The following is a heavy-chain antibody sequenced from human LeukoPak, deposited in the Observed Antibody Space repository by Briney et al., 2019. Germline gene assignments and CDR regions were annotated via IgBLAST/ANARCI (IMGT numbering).Heavy chain of an antibody. J-gene: IGHJ5*02. V-gene: IGHV3-30-3*01. CDR3: ASLGRTIFGVVTDPLRRWFDP. D-gene: IGHD3-3*01. Sequence: GGSLRLSCAASGFTFGRYAIHWVRQAPGKGLEWVAVISYDGSNKYYADSVKGRFTISRDNSKNTLYLQMNSLRAEDTAVYYCASLGRTIFGVVTDPLRRWFDPWGQGTLVTVSS. CDR1: GFTFGRYA. CDR2: ISYDGSNK.